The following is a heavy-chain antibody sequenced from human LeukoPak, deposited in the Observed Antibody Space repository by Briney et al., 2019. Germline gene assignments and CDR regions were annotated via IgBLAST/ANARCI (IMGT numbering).Heavy chain of an antibody. CDR1: GGSTSRYY. Sequence: SETLSLTCSVSGGSTSRYYWSWNRQPPGKSLEWIGYIYYSGSTTYNPSLKSRVTISIDTSNNRFSLNLTSVTAADTAVYYCARLPGIAAVWGQGTLSSSPQ. D-gene: IGHD6-13*01. CDR2: IYYSGST. V-gene: IGHV4-59*08. J-gene: IGHJ1*01. CDR3: ARLPGIAAV.